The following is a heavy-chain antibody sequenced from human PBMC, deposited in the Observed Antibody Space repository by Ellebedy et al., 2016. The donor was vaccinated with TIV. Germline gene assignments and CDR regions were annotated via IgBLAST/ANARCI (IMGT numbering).Heavy chain of an antibody. Sequence: GGSLRLSXAASGFTFSSYAMSWVRQAPGKGLEWVSAISGSGGSTYYADSVKGRFTISRDNSKNTLYLQMNSLRAEDTAVYYCAKDMDAYSSSWQDAFDIWGQGTMVTVSS. CDR3: AKDMDAYSSSWQDAFDI. J-gene: IGHJ3*02. CDR1: GFTFSSYA. D-gene: IGHD6-13*01. CDR2: ISGSGGST. V-gene: IGHV3-23*01.